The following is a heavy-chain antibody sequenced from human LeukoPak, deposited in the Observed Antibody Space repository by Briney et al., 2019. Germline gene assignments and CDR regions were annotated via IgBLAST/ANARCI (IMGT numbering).Heavy chain of an antibody. J-gene: IGHJ6*03. CDR1: GFTFSSYA. D-gene: IGHD6-13*01. CDR3: AKEGGSSWYSYYYYMDV. CDR2: ISGSGGST. Sequence: GGSLRLSCAASGFTFSSYAMSWVRQAPGKGREWVSAISGSGGSTYYADSVKGRFTISRDNSKNTLYLQMNSLRAEDTAVYYCAKEGGSSWYSYYYYMDVWGKGTTVTVSS. V-gene: IGHV3-23*01.